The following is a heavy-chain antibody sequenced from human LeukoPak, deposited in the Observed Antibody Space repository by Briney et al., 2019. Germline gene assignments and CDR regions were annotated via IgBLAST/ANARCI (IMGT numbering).Heavy chain of an antibody. CDR1: GFTLSSYS. J-gene: IGHJ4*02. V-gene: IGHV3-21*04. D-gene: IGHD6-13*01. CDR3: AKDIVAAGLFFDY. Sequence: GGSLRLSCAASGFTLSSYSMNWVRQAPGKGLEWVSSISSSSSYIYYPDSVKGRFTISRDNAKNSLYLQMDSLRVEDTAVYYCAKDIVAAGLFFDYWGQGTLVTVSS. CDR2: ISSSSSYI.